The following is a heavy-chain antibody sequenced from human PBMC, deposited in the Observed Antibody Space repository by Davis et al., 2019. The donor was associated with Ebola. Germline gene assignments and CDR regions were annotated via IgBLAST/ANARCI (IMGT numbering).Heavy chain of an antibody. V-gene: IGHV3-74*01. CDR3: VRDSGYYSHDY. Sequence: GESLKISCAASGFTFSNFHIHWVRQTPGKGLVWVARIDPDGTGTNYADSLKGRFTISRDNAKNTLSLQMNSLRVEDTAVYYCVRDSGYYSHDYWGHGTLVTVSS. D-gene: IGHD5-12*01. J-gene: IGHJ4*01. CDR1: GFTFSNFH. CDR2: IDPDGTGT.